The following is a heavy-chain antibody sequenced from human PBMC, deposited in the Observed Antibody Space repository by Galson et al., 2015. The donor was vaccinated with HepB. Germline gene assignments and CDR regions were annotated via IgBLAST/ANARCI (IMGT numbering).Heavy chain of an antibody. CDR1: GFTFSSYA. V-gene: IGHV3-23*01. CDR2: ISGSGGST. J-gene: IGHJ4*02. D-gene: IGHD6-6*01. Sequence: SLRLSCAASGFTFSSYAMSWVRQAPGKGLEWVSAISGSGGSTYYADSVKGRFTISRDNSKNTLYLQMNSLRAEDTAVYYCAKDFGGSSIAARRYWGQGTLVTVSS. CDR3: AKDFGGSSIAARRY.